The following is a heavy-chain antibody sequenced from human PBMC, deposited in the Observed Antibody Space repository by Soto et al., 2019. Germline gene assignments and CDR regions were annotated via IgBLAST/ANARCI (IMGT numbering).Heavy chain of an antibody. D-gene: IGHD6-13*01. J-gene: IGHJ6*02. V-gene: IGHV2-5*01. CDR3: ALDKLIAAAGPYGMDV. Sequence: SGPLVNPTRTLRRPCTFLGFPLRTSGVGVGGILRPPGKALEWLALIYWNDDKRYSPSLKSRLTITKDTSKNQVVLTMTNMDPVDTATYYCALDKLIAAAGPYGMDVWGQGTTVTVSS. CDR1: GFPLRTSGVG. CDR2: IYWNDDK.